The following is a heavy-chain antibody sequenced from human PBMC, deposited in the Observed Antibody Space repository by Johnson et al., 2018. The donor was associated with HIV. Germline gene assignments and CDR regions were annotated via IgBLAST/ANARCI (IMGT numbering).Heavy chain of an antibody. V-gene: IGHV3-66*02. J-gene: IGHJ3*02. Sequence: VQLVESGGGLVQPGGSLRLSCAASGFTVSSNYMSWVRQAPGKGLEWVSVIYSGGSTYYADSVKGRFTIPRDHSKNTLYLQMNSLRAEDTAVYYCARPPPFMGNYGSGSWWAFDIWGQGTMVTVSS. D-gene: IGHD3-10*01. CDR2: IYSGGST. CDR1: GFTVSSNY. CDR3: ARPPPFMGNYGSGSWWAFDI.